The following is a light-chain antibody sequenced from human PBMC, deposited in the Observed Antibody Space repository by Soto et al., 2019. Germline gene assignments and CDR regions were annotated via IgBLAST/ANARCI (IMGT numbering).Light chain of an antibody. V-gene: IGKV3-15*01. J-gene: IGKJ2*01. CDR3: QQYAGWPRT. CDR2: GAS. CDR1: QSIGTN. Sequence: ETVMTQSPATLSMSPGDRVTLSCRASQSIGTNLLWLQQSPGQPPRLLISGASDRVAGVPDRFSGSGSGTDFTLTISGLQSEDCAVYYCQQYAGWPRTFGQGTKLDIK.